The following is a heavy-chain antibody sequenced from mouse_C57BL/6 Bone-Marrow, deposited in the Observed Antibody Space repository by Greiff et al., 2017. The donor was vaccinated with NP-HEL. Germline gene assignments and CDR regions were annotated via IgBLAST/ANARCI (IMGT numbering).Heavy chain of an antibody. Sequence: EVQGVESGGGLVKPGGSLKLSCAASGFTFSSYAMSWVRQTPEKRLEWVATISDGGSYTYYPDNVKGRFTISRDNAKTNLYLQMSHLKSEDTAMYYCARERGLGRAEDYFDYWGQGTTLTVSS. CDR1: GFTFSSYA. CDR3: ARERGLGRAEDYFDY. CDR2: ISDGGSYT. V-gene: IGHV5-4*01. D-gene: IGHD4-1*01. J-gene: IGHJ2*01.